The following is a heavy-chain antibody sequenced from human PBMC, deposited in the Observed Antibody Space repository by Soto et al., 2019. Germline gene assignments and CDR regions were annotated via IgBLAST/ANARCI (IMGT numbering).Heavy chain of an antibody. J-gene: IGHJ4*02. CDR2: ISSSGSTI. V-gene: IGHV3-11*01. D-gene: IGHD4-17*01. Sequence: QVQLVESGGGLVKPGGSLRLSCAASGFAFSDPYMSWIRQAPGKGREWISYISSSGSTIYYADSVKGRFTISRDNAKKSLYLQMDRLTADDTAVYYCARGGASVTTPFDYWGQGTQVTVSS. CDR1: GFAFSDPY. CDR3: ARGGASVTTPFDY.